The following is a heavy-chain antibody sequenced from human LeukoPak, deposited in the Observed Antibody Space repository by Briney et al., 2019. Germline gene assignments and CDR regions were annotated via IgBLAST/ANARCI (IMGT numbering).Heavy chain of an antibody. D-gene: IGHD3-10*01. J-gene: IGHJ4*02. CDR3: ARGAHLWFGEKRFGY. V-gene: IGHV4-34*01. Sequence: PSETLSLTCAVYGGSFSGYYWSWIRQPPGKGLEWIGEINHSGSTNYNPSLKSRITISVDTSKNQFSLKLSSVTAADTAVYYCARGAHLWFGEKRFGYWGQGTLVTVSS. CDR1: GGSFSGYY. CDR2: INHSGST.